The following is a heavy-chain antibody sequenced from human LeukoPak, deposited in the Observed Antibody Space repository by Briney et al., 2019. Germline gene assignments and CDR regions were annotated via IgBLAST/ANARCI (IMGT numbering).Heavy chain of an antibody. D-gene: IGHD6-25*01. CDR2: IYYSGNT. Sequence: PSETLSLTCTVSGASISRSDYYWGWIRQAPGKGLEWIGSIYYSGNTYYNPSLKSRVTISVDRSKNQFSLKETSVTAADTAVYYCARGRLRVPFDNWSQGTLVTVSS. V-gene: IGHV4-39*07. J-gene: IGHJ4*02. CDR3: ARGRLRVPFDN. CDR1: GASISRSDYY.